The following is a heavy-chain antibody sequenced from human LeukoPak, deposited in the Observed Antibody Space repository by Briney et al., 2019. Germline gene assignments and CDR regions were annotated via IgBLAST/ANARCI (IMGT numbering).Heavy chain of an antibody. J-gene: IGHJ4*02. V-gene: IGHV4-39*01. Sequence: SETLSLTCTVSGGSISSSSYYWGWIRQPPGKGLEWIGSIYYSGSTYYNPSLKSRVTMSVDTSKNQFSLKLSSVTAADTAVYYCARQGVRQQLPFDYWGQGTLVTVSS. CDR3: ARQGVRQQLPFDY. CDR2: IYYSGST. CDR1: GGSISSSSYY. D-gene: IGHD6-13*01.